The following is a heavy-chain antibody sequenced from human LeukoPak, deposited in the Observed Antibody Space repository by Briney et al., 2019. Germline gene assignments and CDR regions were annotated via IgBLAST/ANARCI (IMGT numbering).Heavy chain of an antibody. CDR2: ISGNGGGT. J-gene: IGHJ4*02. CDR3: AKTPYNDFWSASNQDS. D-gene: IGHD3-3*01. V-gene: IGHV3-23*01. Sequence: GGSLRLSCAASGFTFSTYAMSWVRQAPGKGLQWVSVISGNGGGTYYADSVKGRFTISRDNSINTLYLQTNNLRAEDTAVFYCAKTPYNDFWSASNQDSWGQGTLVTVSS. CDR1: GFTFSTYA.